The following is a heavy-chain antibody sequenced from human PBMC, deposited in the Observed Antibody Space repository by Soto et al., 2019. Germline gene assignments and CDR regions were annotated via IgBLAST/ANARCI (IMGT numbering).Heavy chain of an antibody. D-gene: IGHD3-9*01. V-gene: IGHV5-51*01. J-gene: IGHJ4*02. Sequence: GESLKISCKGSGYSFTSYWIGWVRQMPGKGLEWMGIIYPGDSDTRYSPSFQGQVTISADKSISTAYLQWSSLKASDTAIYYCARHRNYNILTADPGYWGQGTLVTVSS. CDR2: IYPGDSDT. CDR1: GYSFTSYW. CDR3: ARHRNYNILTADPGY.